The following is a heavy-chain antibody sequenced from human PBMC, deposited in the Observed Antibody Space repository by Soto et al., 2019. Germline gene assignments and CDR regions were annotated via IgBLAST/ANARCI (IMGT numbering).Heavy chain of an antibody. V-gene: IGHV3-9*01. J-gene: IGHJ4*02. D-gene: IGHD6-19*01. CDR2: ISWNSGSI. CDR3: AKAFDPRISSGNFDY. Sequence: GGSLRLSCAASGFTFDDYAMHWVRQAPGKGLEWVSGISWNSGSIGYADSVKGRFTISRDNAKNSLYLQMNSLRAEDTALYYCAKAFDPRISSGNFDYWGQGTLVTVSS. CDR1: GFTFDDYA.